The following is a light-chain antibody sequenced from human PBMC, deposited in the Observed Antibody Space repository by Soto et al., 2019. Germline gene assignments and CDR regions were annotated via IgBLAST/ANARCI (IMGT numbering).Light chain of an antibody. CDR2: DVS. Sequence: DIQMTQSPSPLSASVGDRVTITCRASHSISSRLAWYQQKPGKAPNLLIYDVSSLESGVPSRFSGSGSGTEFTLTLSSLQPEDFATYYCQEYKTYSRTFGQGTKV. V-gene: IGKV1-5*01. CDR3: QEYKTYSRT. J-gene: IGKJ1*01. CDR1: HSISSR.